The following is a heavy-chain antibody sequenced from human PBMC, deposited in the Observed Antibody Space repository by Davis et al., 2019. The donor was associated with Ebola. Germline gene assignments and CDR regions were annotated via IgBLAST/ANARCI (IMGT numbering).Heavy chain of an antibody. V-gene: IGHV1-2*06. J-gene: IGHJ6*04. Sequence: AASVKVSCKASGYTFTGYYMHWVRQAPGQGLEWMGRINPNSGGTNYAQKFQGRVTMTRDTSISTAYMELSRLRSDDTAVYYCARDYEYRNSSWYHYYGMDVWGKGTTVTVSS. CDR2: INPNSGGT. CDR3: ARDYEYRNSSWYHYYGMDV. CDR1: GYTFTGYY. D-gene: IGHD6-13*01.